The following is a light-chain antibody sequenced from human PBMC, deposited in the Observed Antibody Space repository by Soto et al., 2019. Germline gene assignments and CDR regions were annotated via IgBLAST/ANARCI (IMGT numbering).Light chain of an antibody. CDR1: QSVSHW. V-gene: IGKV1-5*03. CDR2: ETS. J-gene: IGKJ1*01. Sequence: DIQMTQSPSTLSASVGDRVTITCRASQSVSHWLAWYQQKPGKAPKLLIYETSILESGVQSRCSGSGSGAEFTPTSSGLQPDDVAAYYGQQYRLYWTFGQGTKVEIK. CDR3: QQYRLYWT.